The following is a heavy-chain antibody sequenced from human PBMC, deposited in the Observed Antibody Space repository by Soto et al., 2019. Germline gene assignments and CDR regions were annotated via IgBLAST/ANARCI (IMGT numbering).Heavy chain of an antibody. CDR1: GFTFSSYG. CDR2: IWYDGSNK. CDR3: ARDRLTSSSDENYYYYGMDV. V-gene: IGHV3-33*01. D-gene: IGHD2-21*02. J-gene: IGHJ6*02. Sequence: QVQLVESGGGVVQPGRSLRLSCAASGFTFSSYGMNWVRQAPGKGLEWVAVIWYDGSNKYYADSVKGRFTISRDNSKNTLYLQMNSLRAEDTAVYYCARDRLTSSSDENYYYYGMDVWGQGTTVTVSS.